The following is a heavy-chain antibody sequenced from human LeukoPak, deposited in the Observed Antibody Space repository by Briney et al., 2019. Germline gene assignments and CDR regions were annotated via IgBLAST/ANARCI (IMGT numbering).Heavy chain of an antibody. CDR1: GFTFSSYS. J-gene: IGHJ4*02. CDR3: AKFKSYPPYYFDY. V-gene: IGHV3-48*01. Sequence: QPGGSLRLSCATSGFTFSSYSMNWVRQAPGKGLEWVSYITSSGSTIYYADPVKGRFTISRDNVKNSLFLQMNSLRAEDTAVYYCAKFKSYPPYYFDYWGQGTLVTVSS. CDR2: ITSSGSTI.